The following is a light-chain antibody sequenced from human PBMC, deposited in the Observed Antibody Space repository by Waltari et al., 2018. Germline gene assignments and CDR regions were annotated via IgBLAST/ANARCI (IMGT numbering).Light chain of an antibody. CDR2: KAS. Sequence: IKLTQSPYSMSASVEDRVTITCRTSQGVNNYLAWYQQKPGKAPKLLIYKASSLESGVPSRFSGSGSGTDFTLTISSLQPEDFAFYYCQQRYNYPVTFGGGTKVEIK. V-gene: IGKV1D-13*01. CDR1: QGVNNY. J-gene: IGKJ4*01. CDR3: QQRYNYPVT.